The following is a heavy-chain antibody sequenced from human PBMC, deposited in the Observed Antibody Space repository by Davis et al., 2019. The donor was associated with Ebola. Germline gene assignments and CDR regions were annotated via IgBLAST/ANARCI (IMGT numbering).Heavy chain of an antibody. D-gene: IGHD3-10*01. CDR2: IYTSGST. CDR3: ARKTYYYGSGSYHWFDP. J-gene: IGHJ5*02. V-gene: IGHV4-4*07. CDR1: GGSISSYY. Sequence: SETLSLTCTVSGGSISSYYWSWIRQPAGKGLEWIGRIYTSGSTNYNPSLKSRVTMSVDTSKNQFSLKLSSVTAADTAVYYCARKTYYYGSGSYHWFDPWGQGTLVTVSS.